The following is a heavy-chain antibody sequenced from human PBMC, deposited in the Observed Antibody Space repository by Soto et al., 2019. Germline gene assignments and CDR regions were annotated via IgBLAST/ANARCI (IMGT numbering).Heavy chain of an antibody. CDR2: ISSSSSYI. V-gene: IGHV3-21*01. CDR1: GFTFSSYS. J-gene: IGHJ6*03. Sequence: EVQLVESGGGLVKPGGSLRLSCAASGFTFSSYSMNWVRQAPGKGLEWVSSISSSSSYIYYADSVKGRFTISRDNAKNSLYRQMNSLRAEDTAVYYCARGRDYYYYYYMDVWGKGTTVTVSS. CDR3: ARGRDYYYYYYMDV. D-gene: IGHD3-10*01.